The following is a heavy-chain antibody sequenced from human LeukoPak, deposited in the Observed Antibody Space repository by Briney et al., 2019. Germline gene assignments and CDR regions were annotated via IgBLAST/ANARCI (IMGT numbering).Heavy chain of an antibody. CDR2: IWYDGSNK. Sequence: PGGSLRLSCAASGFTFSIYGMHWVRQAPGKGLEWVAVIWYDGSNKYYADSVKGRFTISRDNSKNTLYLQMNSLRAEDTAVYCCAKDQAAAGTRGDAFDIWGQGTMVTVSS. J-gene: IGHJ3*02. D-gene: IGHD6-13*01. V-gene: IGHV3-33*06. CDR3: AKDQAAAGTRGDAFDI. CDR1: GFTFSIYG.